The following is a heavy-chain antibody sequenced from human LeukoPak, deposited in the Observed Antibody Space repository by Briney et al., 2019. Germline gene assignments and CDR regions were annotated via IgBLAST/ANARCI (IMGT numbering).Heavy chain of an antibody. Sequence: SETLSLTCTVSGGSISSSSYYWGWIRQPPGKGLEWIGSIYYSGSTYYNPSLKSRVTISVDTSKNQFSLKLSSVTAADTAVYYCARRPWTSSWYFDYWGQGPLVTVSS. CDR1: GGSISSSSYY. CDR3: ARRPWTSSWYFDY. D-gene: IGHD6-13*01. V-gene: IGHV4-39*01. J-gene: IGHJ4*02. CDR2: IYYSGST.